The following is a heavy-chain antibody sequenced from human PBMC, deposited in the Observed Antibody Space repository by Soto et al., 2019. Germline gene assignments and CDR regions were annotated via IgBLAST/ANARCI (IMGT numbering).Heavy chain of an antibody. D-gene: IGHD3-22*01. CDR1: GFTFSTYW. J-gene: IGHJ4*02. CDR3: ARSISGYYSYYFDS. Sequence: VGSLRLSCAASGFTFSTYWMTWVRQAPGKGLEWVANIKQDGSEQFYVDSVKGRLTISSDNAENSLYLQISSLRAEDTAVYYCARSISGYYSYYFDSWGQGTLVTVSS. V-gene: IGHV3-7*01. CDR2: IKQDGSEQ.